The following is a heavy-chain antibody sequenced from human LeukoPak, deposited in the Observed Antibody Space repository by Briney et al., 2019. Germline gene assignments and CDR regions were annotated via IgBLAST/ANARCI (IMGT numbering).Heavy chain of an antibody. V-gene: IGHV3-66*01. CDR1: GFSLSSYA. Sequence: GGSLRLSCTVSGFSLSSYAMSWVRRAPGKWLEWVSVIYSGGSTYYADSVKGRFTISRDNSKNTLYLQMNSLRAEDTAVYYCACGYYDSSGYYSFDYWGQGTLVTVSS. D-gene: IGHD3-22*01. J-gene: IGHJ4*02. CDR2: IYSGGST. CDR3: ACGYYDSSGYYSFDY.